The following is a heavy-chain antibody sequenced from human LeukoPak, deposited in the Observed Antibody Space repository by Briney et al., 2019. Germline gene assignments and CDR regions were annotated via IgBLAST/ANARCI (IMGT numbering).Heavy chain of an antibody. V-gene: IGHV3-73*01. Sequence: TGGSLKLSCAASGFTFSGSAMHWVRQASGKGLEWVGRIRSKANSYATAYAASVKGRFTISRDDSKNTAYLQMNSLKTEDTAVYYCTRRESYGSGSYYNDYWGQGTLVTVSS. CDR3: TRRESYGSGSYYNDY. CDR2: IRSKANSYAT. D-gene: IGHD3-10*01. CDR1: GFTFSGSA. J-gene: IGHJ4*02.